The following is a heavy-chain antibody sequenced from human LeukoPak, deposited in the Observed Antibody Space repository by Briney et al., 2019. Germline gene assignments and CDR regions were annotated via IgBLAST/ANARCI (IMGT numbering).Heavy chain of an antibody. D-gene: IGHD4-11*01. J-gene: IGHJ4*02. CDR2: FDPEDGET. CDR3: ATNIGGGSNYGLYFDY. V-gene: IGHV1-24*01. Sequence: ASVKVSRKVSGYTLTELAMHWVRQAPGKGLEWMGGFDPEDGETIYAQKFQGRVTMTEDTSTDTAYMELSSLRSEDTGVYYCATNIGGGSNYGLYFDYWGQGTLVTVSS. CDR1: GYTLTELA.